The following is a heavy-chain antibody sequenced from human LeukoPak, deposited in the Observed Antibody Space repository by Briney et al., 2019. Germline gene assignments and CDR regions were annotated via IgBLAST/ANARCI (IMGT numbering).Heavy chain of an antibody. J-gene: IGHJ4*02. CDR3: ARPSPRGVATIKYFDY. V-gene: IGHV4-30-4*01. Sequence: PSETLSLTCSVSGGSVRTGDYYWNWIRQPPGRGLEWIGYIYYGVSTDYNPSLKSRVDIPIDTSRKQFSLKLSSVTAADTAVYYCARPSPRGVATIKYFDYWGQGTLVTVSS. CDR1: GGSVRTGDYY. CDR2: IYYGVST. D-gene: IGHD5-12*01.